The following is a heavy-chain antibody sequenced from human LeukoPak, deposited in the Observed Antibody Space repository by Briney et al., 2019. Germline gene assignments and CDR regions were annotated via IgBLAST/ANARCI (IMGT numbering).Heavy chain of an antibody. CDR3: ARDRHYYDTSGYRTYFFDY. CDR1: GFTVTFNH. J-gene: IGHJ4*02. CDR2: IYSGEST. Sequence: GSLRLSCTASGFTVTFNHMNWVRQAPGKGLEWVSAIYSGESTYYADSVKDRFTISRDISKNMVYLQMDNLRAEDTAIYYSARDRHYYDTSGYRTYFFDYWGQGTLVTVSS. D-gene: IGHD3-22*01. V-gene: IGHV3-66*01.